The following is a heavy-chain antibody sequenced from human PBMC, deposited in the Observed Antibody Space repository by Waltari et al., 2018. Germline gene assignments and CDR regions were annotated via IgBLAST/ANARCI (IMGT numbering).Heavy chain of an antibody. Sequence: QMQLVQSGPEVKQPGTSVKVPCKAPGFTFTSSAGQWVRQARGQRLEWIGWIVVGSGNTNYAQKFQERVTITRDMSTSTAYMELSSLRSEDTAVYYCAADRYDSTFCSYWGQGTLVTVSS. V-gene: IGHV1-58*01. CDR1: GFTFTSSA. J-gene: IGHJ4*02. CDR3: AADRYDSTFCSY. CDR2: IVVGSGNT. D-gene: IGHD3-16*01.